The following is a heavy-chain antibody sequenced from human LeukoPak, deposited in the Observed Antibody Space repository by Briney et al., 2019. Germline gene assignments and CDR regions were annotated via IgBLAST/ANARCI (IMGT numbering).Heavy chain of an antibody. Sequence: GGSLRLSCAASGFTFSSFWMHWVRQAPGKGLVWVSRIKSDGSSTSYADSVKGRFTISRDNAKNTLYLQMNSLRAEDTAVYYCARDLTNGGYSNFEYWGQGTLVTVSS. J-gene: IGHJ4*02. CDR2: IKSDGSST. CDR3: ARDLTNGGYSNFEY. V-gene: IGHV3-74*01. CDR1: GFTFSSFW. D-gene: IGHD4-23*01.